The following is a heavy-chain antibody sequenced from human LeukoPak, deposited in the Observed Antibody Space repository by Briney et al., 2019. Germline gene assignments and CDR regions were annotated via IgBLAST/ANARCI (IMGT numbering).Heavy chain of an antibody. Sequence: GGSLRLSCAASEFTVSTNYMSWVRQAPGKGLEWVSIIYTTGGKYYADSVKGRFTISRDNSKHTLYLQMNSLRVEDTAVYYCAKLGCSSTRCYINYWGQGTLVTVSS. D-gene: IGHD2-2*01. CDR1: EFTVSTNY. CDR2: IYTTGGK. CDR3: AKLGCSSTRCYINY. J-gene: IGHJ4*02. V-gene: IGHV3-66*01.